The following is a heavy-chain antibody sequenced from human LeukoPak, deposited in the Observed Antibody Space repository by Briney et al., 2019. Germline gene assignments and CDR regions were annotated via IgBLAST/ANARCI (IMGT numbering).Heavy chain of an antibody. D-gene: IGHD1-14*01. Sequence: GGSLRLSCAASGFIFSSYWMHWVRHAPGKGLVWVSLIKSDGSSTSYADSVKGRFTISRDNAENTLYLQMNSLRPEDAAVYYCANLPLWGQGTLVTVSS. CDR1: GFIFSSYW. J-gene: IGHJ4*02. CDR3: ANLPL. CDR2: IKSDGSST. V-gene: IGHV3-74*01.